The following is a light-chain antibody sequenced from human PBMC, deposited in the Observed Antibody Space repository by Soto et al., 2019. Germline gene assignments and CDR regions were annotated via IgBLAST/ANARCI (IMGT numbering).Light chain of an antibody. CDR3: HQYNGCPRT. J-gene: IGKJ1*01. Sequence: EIVMTQSPATLSASAGERATLSCRASQNISRSLAWYQQKPGQAPRLLIYGTSTIAGGVPSRFSGGGSGTEFTLTISSLQSEDFAIYYCHQYNGCPRTFGQGPKVEI. CDR2: GTS. V-gene: IGKV3-15*01. CDR1: QNISRS.